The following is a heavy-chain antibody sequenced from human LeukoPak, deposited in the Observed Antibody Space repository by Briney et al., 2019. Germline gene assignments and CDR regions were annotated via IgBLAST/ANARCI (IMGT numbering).Heavy chain of an antibody. CDR2: IYYSGST. J-gene: IGHJ4*02. V-gene: IGHV4-30-4*01. Sequence: SQTLSLTCTVSGGSISSGDYYWSWIRQPPGKGLEWIGYIYYSGSTYYNPSLKSRVTISVDTSKNQFSLKLSSVTAADTAVYYCARGNNDYGGKKAFDYWGQGTLVTVSS. CDR3: ARGNNDYGGKKAFDY. D-gene: IGHD4-23*01. CDR1: GGSISSGDYY.